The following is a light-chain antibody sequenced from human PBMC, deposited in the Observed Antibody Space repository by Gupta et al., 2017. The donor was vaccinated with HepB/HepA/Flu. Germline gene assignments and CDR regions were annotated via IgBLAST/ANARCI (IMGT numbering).Light chain of an antibody. Sequence: IVLTQSTGTLSLSPGERATLSCRASQSVSTADVAWYQQQPGHPPRLLNHRAASRATGVPNWSSGSGSGTVFTLITNRLEPEDVAFYYCQQYDCSSFTFGQGTKLDIK. CDR2: RAA. V-gene: IGKV3-20*01. J-gene: IGKJ2*01. CDR1: QSVSTAD. CDR3: QQYDCSSFT.